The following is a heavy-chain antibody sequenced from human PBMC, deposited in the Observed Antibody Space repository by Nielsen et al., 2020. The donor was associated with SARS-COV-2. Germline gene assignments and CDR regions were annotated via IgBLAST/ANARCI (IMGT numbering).Heavy chain of an antibody. D-gene: IGHD1-7*01. Sequence: GESLKISCAASGFTFSSYAMSWVRQAPGKGLEWVSAISGSGGSTYYADSVKGRFTISRDNSKNTLYLQMNSLRAEDTAVYYCARDHIRPGTTLQWVFDYWGQGTLVTVSS. J-gene: IGHJ4*02. CDR1: GFTFSSYA. V-gene: IGHV3-23*01. CDR3: ARDHIRPGTTLQWVFDY. CDR2: ISGSGGST.